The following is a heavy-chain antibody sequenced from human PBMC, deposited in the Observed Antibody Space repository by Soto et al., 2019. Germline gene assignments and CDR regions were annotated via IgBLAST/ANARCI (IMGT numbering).Heavy chain of an antibody. CDR1: GFTFSTFS. CDR3: ARGPESGDF. V-gene: IGHV3-30*04. Sequence: QVQLVESGGGVVQPGRSLRLSCATSGFTFSTFSMHWVRQAPGKGLEWVAHISYDGSEKDYADSVKGRFTISRDNSDNTLFLQMKSLASEDTGVYYCARGPESGDFWGQGTMVTVPS. D-gene: IGHD1-26*01. CDR2: ISYDGSEK. J-gene: IGHJ4*02.